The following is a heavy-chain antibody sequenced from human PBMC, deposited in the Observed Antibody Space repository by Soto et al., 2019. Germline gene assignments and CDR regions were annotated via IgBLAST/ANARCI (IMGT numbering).Heavy chain of an antibody. CDR2: ISASTGIT. V-gene: IGHV1-18*01. J-gene: IGHJ2*01. Sequence: QVHLVQSGAEMKEPGASVKVSCQASGYTFMNYAISWVRQAPGQVLEWMGWISASTGITDKAQGLQDRVTLPLVSTTNTANMEMRSLGTDDTAVYYCARCYCSLGSCYACWHLDLWGPGTLVTVSS. CDR1: GYTFMNYA. CDR3: ARCYCSLGSCYACWHLDL. D-gene: IGHD2-15*01.